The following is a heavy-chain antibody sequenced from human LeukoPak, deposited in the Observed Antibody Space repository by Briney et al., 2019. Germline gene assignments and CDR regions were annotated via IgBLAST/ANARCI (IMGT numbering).Heavy chain of an antibody. CDR2: IWYDGSNK. CDR3: ARDFWSGYYVA. V-gene: IGHV3-33*01. Sequence: GGSLRLSCAASGFTFSSYGMRWVRQAPGKGLEWVAVIWYDGSNKYYVDSVKGRFSISRDNSKNTLYLQMNSLRAEDTAVYYCARDFWSGYYVAWGQGTLVTVSS. J-gene: IGHJ5*02. CDR1: GFTFSSYG. D-gene: IGHD3-3*01.